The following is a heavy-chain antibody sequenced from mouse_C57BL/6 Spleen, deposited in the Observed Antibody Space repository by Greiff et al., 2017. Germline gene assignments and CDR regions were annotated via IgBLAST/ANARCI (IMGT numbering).Heavy chain of an antibody. CDR1: GFNIKDDY. Sequence: VQLQQSGAELVRPGASVKLSCTASGFNIKDDYMHWVKQRPEQGLEWIGWIDPENGDTEYASKFQGKATITADTSSNTAYLQLSSLTSEDTAVYYCTNYYGNSYYFDYWGQGTTLTVSS. CDR3: TNYYGNSYYFDY. CDR2: IDPENGDT. J-gene: IGHJ2*01. D-gene: IGHD2-1*01. V-gene: IGHV14-4*01.